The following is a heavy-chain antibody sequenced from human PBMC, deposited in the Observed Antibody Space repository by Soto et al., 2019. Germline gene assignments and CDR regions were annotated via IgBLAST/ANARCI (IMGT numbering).Heavy chain of an antibody. D-gene: IGHD2-2*01. CDR1: GYNFATYW. CDR2: IHPPNSDT. CDR3: ARHRLYSSSWTTFDY. Sequence: RGESLKISCKGSGYNFATYWIGWVRQTPGKGLEWIGIIHPPNSDTKYSPSFEGQVTISAEKSINTAYLQWSSLTASDTAVYYCARHRLYSSSWTTFDYWGQGTLVTVSS. V-gene: IGHV5-51*01. J-gene: IGHJ4*02.